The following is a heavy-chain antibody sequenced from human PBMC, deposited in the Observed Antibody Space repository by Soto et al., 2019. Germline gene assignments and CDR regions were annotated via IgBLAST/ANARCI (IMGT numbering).Heavy chain of an antibody. CDR2: ISAYNGNT. Sequence: ASVKVSCKASGYTFTSYGISCVRQAPVQGLEWMGWISAYNGNTNYAQKLQGRVTMTTDTSTSTAYMELRSLRSDDTAVYYCARDTRARITMVRGVIIDYYYYYGMDVWGQGTTVTVSS. D-gene: IGHD3-10*01. CDR3: ARDTRARITMVRGVIIDYYYYYGMDV. CDR1: GYTFTSYG. V-gene: IGHV1-18*04. J-gene: IGHJ6*02.